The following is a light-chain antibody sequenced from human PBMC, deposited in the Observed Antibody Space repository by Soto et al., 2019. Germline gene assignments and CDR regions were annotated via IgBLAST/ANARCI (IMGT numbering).Light chain of an antibody. Sequence: DIPMTQSPPSLSASVGDRVTITCRASHAISNYLAWYRQKPGKVPELLIYAASTLQSGVPSRFSGSGSGTDFTLTISSLQPEDVATYYCQKYDRAPRTFGQGTKVEIK. CDR3: QKYDRAPRT. V-gene: IGKV1-27*01. CDR1: HAISNY. CDR2: AAS. J-gene: IGKJ1*01.